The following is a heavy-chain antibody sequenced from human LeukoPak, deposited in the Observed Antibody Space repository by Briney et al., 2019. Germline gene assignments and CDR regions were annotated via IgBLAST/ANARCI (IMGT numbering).Heavy chain of an antibody. V-gene: IGHV4-34*01. CDR2: INHSGST. J-gene: IGHJ4*02. CDR3: ARRRIIAARHFDY. D-gene: IGHD6-6*01. CDR1: GGSFSGYY. Sequence: PSETLSLTCAVYGGSFSGYYWSWIRQPPGKGLEWIGEINHSGSTNYNPSLKSRVTISVDTSKNQFSLKLSSVTAADTAVYYCARRRIIAARHFDYWGQGTLVTVSS.